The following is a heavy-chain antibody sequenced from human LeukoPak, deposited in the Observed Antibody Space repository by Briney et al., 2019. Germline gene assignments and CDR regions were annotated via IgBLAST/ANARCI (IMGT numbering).Heavy chain of an antibody. Sequence: GASVKVPCKASGGTFSSYAISWVRQAPGQGLEWMGGIIPIFGTANYAQKFQGRVTITADESTSTAYMELSSLRSEDTAVYYCARVFTGTFDPWGQGTLVTVSS. V-gene: IGHV1-69*13. CDR1: GGTFSSYA. D-gene: IGHD1-14*01. CDR3: ARVFTGTFDP. CDR2: IIPIFGTA. J-gene: IGHJ5*02.